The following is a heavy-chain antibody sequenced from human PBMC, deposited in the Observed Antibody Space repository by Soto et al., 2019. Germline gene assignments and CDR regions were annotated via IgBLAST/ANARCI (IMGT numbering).Heavy chain of an antibody. CDR3: AINYYGSGSYYEDYYYGMDV. CDR2: IYPGDSDT. J-gene: IGHJ6*02. D-gene: IGHD3-10*01. CDR1: GYSFTSYR. V-gene: IGHV5-51*01. Sequence: PGESLKISCKGSGYSFTSYRIGWVRQMPGKGLEWMGIIYPGDSDTRYSPSFQGQVTISADKSISTAYLQWSSLKASDTAMYYCAINYYGSGSYYEDYYYGMDVWGQGTTVTVSS.